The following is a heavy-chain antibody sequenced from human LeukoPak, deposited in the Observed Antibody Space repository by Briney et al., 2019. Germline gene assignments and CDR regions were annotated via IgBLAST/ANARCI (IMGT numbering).Heavy chain of an antibody. D-gene: IGHD5-18*01. CDR2: ISSDGANG. CDR1: GFTFNRYT. V-gene: IGHV3-30-3*01. CDR3: ARDRDGDTAMGP. Sequence: PGGSLRLSCTASGFTFNRYTIDWVRQAPGKGLEWVAGISSDGANGNYADSVRGRFTISRDSSKNTLYLQMNSLRVEDTAVYYCARDRDGDTAMGPWGQGTLVTVSS. J-gene: IGHJ5*02.